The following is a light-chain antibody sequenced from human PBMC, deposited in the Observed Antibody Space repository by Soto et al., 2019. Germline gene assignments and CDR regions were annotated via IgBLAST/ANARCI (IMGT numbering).Light chain of an antibody. CDR2: KGN. Sequence: NFMLTQPYSVSESPGKTVSISCTRSSGDIANNYVQWFQQRPGSAPTTVIYKGNQRPSGVPDRFSGSIDSSSNSASLTISGLKTEDEADYFCQSYYSSDVVFGGGTKLTVL. J-gene: IGLJ2*01. CDR1: SGDIANNY. V-gene: IGLV6-57*04. CDR3: QSYYSSDVV.